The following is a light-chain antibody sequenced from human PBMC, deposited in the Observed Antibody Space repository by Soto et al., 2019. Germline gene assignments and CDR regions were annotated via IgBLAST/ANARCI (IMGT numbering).Light chain of an antibody. V-gene: IGLV2-14*01. J-gene: IGLJ1*01. Sequence: LTQPASVSWSPGQSITISCTGTSSDVGGYNYVSWYQQHPGKAPKLMIYEVSNRPSGVSNRFSGSKSGNTASLTISGLQAEDEADYYCSSYTSSSTLVFGTGTKVTVL. CDR3: SSYTSSSTLV. CDR1: SSDVGGYNY. CDR2: EVS.